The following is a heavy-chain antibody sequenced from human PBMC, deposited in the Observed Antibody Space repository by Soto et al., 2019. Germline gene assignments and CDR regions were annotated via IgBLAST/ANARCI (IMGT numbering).Heavy chain of an antibody. CDR2: ISGSSSMI. CDR3: ARDLNPRQEMLYALLGY. D-gene: IGHD2-8*01. CDR1: GFTFSSYS. Sequence: DVQLVESGGGLVQPGGSLRLSCAASGFTFSSYSMNWVRQAPGKGLEWVSYISGSSSMIYYADSVKGRFTISRDNAKNSLDLQKNSLRAEDTAVYYCARDLNPRQEMLYALLGYWGQGTLVTVSS. J-gene: IGHJ4*02. V-gene: IGHV3-48*01.